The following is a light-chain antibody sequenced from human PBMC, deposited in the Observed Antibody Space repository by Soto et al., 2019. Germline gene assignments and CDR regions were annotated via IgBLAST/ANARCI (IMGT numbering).Light chain of an antibody. J-gene: IGKJ1*01. CDR1: QNIYYN. CDR3: LQHHNLWA. Sequence: ILMTQSPATGSVSPGESATLSCRASQNIYYNVAWYQHRPGQAPRLLIYRASTRAPGVPARFSGSGSGTEFTLNISSLQSEDFTVYSCLQHHNLWAFGDGT. CDR2: RAS. V-gene: IGKV3-15*01.